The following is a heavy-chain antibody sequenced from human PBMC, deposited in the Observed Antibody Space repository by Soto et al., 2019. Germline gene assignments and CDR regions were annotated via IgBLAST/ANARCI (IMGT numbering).Heavy chain of an antibody. V-gene: IGHV1-3*01. D-gene: IGHD3-10*01. CDR1: GYTFTSYA. J-gene: IGHJ2*01. CDR2: INAGNGNT. CDR3: ARDVLLWFGELSPHWYFDL. Sequence: QVQLVQSGAEVKKPGASVKVSCKASGYTFTSYAMHWVRQAPGQRLEWMGWINAGNGNTKYSQKFQGRVTITRDTSASTAYMELSSLRSEDTAVYYCARDVLLWFGELSPHWYFDLWGRGTLVTVSS.